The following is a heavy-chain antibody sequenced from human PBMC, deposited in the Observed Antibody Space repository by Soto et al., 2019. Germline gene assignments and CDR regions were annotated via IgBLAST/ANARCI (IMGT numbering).Heavy chain of an antibody. CDR1: GFTLSSYA. V-gene: IGHV3-23*01. CDR3: AKDPMTTVTFYFDY. CDR2: ISGSGGST. D-gene: IGHD4-17*01. Sequence: PVGSLRLSCAASGFTLSSYAMSWVRQAPGKGLEWVSAISGSGGSTYYADSVKGRSTISRDNSKNTLYLQMNSLRAEDTAVYYCAKDPMTTVTFYFDYWGQGTLVTVSS. J-gene: IGHJ4*02.